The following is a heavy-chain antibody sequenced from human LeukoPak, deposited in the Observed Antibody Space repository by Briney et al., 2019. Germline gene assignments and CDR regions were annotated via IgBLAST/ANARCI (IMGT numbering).Heavy chain of an antibody. V-gene: IGHV4-30-4*01. CDR2: IYYSGST. CDR1: GGSISSGDYY. Sequence: PSETLSLTCTVSGGSISSGDYYWSWIRQPPGKGLEWIGYIYYSGSTYYNPSLKSRVTISVDTSKNQFSLKLGSVTAADTAVYYCASSPYYYDSSGYYNWGQGTLVTVSS. J-gene: IGHJ4*02. D-gene: IGHD3-22*01. CDR3: ASSPYYYDSSGYYN.